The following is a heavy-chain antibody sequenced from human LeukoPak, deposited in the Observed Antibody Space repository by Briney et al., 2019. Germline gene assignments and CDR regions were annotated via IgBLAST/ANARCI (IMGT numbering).Heavy chain of an antibody. J-gene: IGHJ3*02. CDR2: ISGSGDNT. CDR1: RFIFSSYA. Sequence: GGSLRLSCAASRFIFSSYAMSWVRQAPGKGLEWVSTISGSGDNTYYADSVKGRFTISRDNSENTLYLQMNSLTAEDTAVYYCAKKLLPNCSGGSCYHDAFDIWGQGTMVTVSS. CDR3: AKKLLPNCSGGSCYHDAFDI. D-gene: IGHD2-15*01. V-gene: IGHV3-23*01.